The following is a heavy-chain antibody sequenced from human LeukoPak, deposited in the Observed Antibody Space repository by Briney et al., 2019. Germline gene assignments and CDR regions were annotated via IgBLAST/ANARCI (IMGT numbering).Heavy chain of an antibody. J-gene: IGHJ4*02. CDR3: AKDELANYYFDY. D-gene: IGHD6-13*01. V-gene: IGHV3-23*01. CDR2: ISGSGGST. Sequence: GGSLRPSCAASGFTFSSYAMSWVRQAPGKGLEWVSAISGSGGSTYYADSVKGRFTISRDNSKNTLYLQMNSLRAEDTAVYYCAKDELANYYFDYWGQGTLVTVSS. CDR1: GFTFSSYA.